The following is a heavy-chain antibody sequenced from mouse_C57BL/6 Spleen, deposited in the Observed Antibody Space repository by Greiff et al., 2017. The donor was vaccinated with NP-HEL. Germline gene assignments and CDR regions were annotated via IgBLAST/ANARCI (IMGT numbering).Heavy chain of an antibody. CDR3: ARFGGYDYYAMDY. CDR1: GYTFTSYW. V-gene: IGHV1-59*01. J-gene: IGHJ4*01. CDR2: IDPSDSYT. D-gene: IGHD2-2*01. Sequence: VQLQQPGAELVRPGTSVKLSCKASGYTFTSYWMHWVKQRPGQGLEWIGVIDPSDSYTNYNQKFKGKATLTVDTSSSTAYMQLSSLTSEDSAVYYCARFGGYDYYAMDYWGQGTSVTVSS.